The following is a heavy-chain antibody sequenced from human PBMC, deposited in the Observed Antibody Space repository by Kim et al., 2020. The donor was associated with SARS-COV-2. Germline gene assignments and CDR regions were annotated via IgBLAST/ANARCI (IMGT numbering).Heavy chain of an antibody. V-gene: IGHV3-7*01. J-gene: IGHJ4*02. Sequence: GGSLRLSCAASGFTFSSYWMSWVRQAPGKGLEWVANIKQDGSEKYYVDSVKGRFTISRDNAKNSLYLQMNSLRAEDTAVYYCAREMNYDILTGGYDYWGQGTLVTVSS. CDR2: IKQDGSEK. D-gene: IGHD3-9*01. CDR1: GFTFSSYW. CDR3: AREMNYDILTGGYDY.